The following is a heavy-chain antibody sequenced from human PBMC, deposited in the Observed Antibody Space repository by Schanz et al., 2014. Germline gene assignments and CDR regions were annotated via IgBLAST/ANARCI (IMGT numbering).Heavy chain of an antibody. CDR1: GYNFTTYT. CDR3: ARGEANWGQY. V-gene: IGHV7-4-1*02. J-gene: IGHJ4*02. CDR2: INTNTGNP. D-gene: IGHD7-27*01. Sequence: QVQLVQSGAEVKEPGASVKVSCKASGYNFTTYTMNWVRQAPGQGLEWMGWINTNTGNPTYAQGFTGRFVFSLDTSVSTAYLQISFLKADDTAVFFCARGEANWGQYWGQGTLVTVSS.